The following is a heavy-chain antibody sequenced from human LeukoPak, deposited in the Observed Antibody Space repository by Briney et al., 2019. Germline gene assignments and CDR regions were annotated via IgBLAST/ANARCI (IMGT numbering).Heavy chain of an antibody. CDR1: GGSFSGYY. Sequence: PSETLSLTCAVYGGSFSGYYWSWIRQPPGKGLEWIGEINHSGSTNYNPSLKSRATISVDTSKNQFSLKLSSVTAADTAVYYRAREGKYYPNDAFDIWGQGTMVTVSS. D-gene: IGHD2/OR15-2a*01. CDR2: INHSGST. CDR3: AREGKYYPNDAFDI. V-gene: IGHV4-34*01. J-gene: IGHJ3*02.